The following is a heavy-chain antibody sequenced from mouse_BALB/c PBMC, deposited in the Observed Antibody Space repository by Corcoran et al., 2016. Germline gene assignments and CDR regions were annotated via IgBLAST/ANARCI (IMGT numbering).Heavy chain of an antibody. J-gene: IGHJ2*01. V-gene: IGHV14-3*02. CDR3: GISREVNYVVY. CDR1: GFNIKDTY. Sequence: EVQLQQSGAELVKTGDSVKLSCTATGFNIKDTYMHWVKQRPEQGLEWIGRIDPANCSTKYDPKFQGKATMTADTSSNKVYLQLSSLTSEATAVYYCGISREVNYVVYWGQGPTLTVSS. D-gene: IGHD2-4*01. CDR2: IDPANCST.